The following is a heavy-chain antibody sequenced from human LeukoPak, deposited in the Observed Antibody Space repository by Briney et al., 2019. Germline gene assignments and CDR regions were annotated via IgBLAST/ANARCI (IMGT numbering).Heavy chain of an antibody. V-gene: IGHV4-38-2*02. D-gene: IGHD3-10*01. J-gene: IGHJ4*02. CDR2: IYHSGST. CDR1: GYSISSGYY. CDR3: ARGVSYGYGSGGGFIDY. Sequence: SETLSLTCTVSGYSISSGYYWGWIRQPPGKGLEWIGSIYHSGSTYYNPSLKSRVTISVDTSKNQFSLKLSSVTAADTAVYYCARGVSYGYGSGGGFIDYWGQGTLVTVSS.